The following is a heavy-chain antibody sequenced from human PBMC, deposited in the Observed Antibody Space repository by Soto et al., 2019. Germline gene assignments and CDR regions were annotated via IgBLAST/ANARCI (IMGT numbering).Heavy chain of an antibody. D-gene: IGHD2-15*01. CDR2: FDPEDGET. V-gene: IGHV1-24*01. CDR1: GYTLTELS. Sequence: ASVKVSCKVSGYTLTELSMHWVRQAPGKGLEWMGGFDPEDGETIYAQKFQGRVTMTEDTSTDTAYMELSSLRSEDTAVYYCATLNMDKYCSGGSCDSEATYYCYMDAWCKGTTVTVS. CDR3: ATLNMDKYCSGGSCDSEATYYCYMDA. J-gene: IGHJ6*03.